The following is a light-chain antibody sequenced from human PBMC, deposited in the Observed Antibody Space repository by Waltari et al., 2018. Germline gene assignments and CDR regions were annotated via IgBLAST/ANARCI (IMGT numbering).Light chain of an antibody. CDR3: QQSYRTPLT. Sequence: DIQLTQSPSSLSASAGDRVTITCRASQSISNFLNWYQQKPGKAPNLLIYDTSSLQSGVPARVSGSGSGTDFTLTISSLQPEDFATYFCQQSYRTPLTFGGGTKVEIK. J-gene: IGKJ4*01. CDR1: QSISNF. V-gene: IGKV1-39*01. CDR2: DTS.